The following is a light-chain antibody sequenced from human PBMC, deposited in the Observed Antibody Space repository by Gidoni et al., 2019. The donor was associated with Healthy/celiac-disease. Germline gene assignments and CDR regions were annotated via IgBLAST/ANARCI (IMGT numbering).Light chain of an antibody. Sequence: DIQMTQLPSSLSASVGDRVTVPCRASQSISSYLNWYQQKPGKAPKLLIYAASSLQSGVPSRFSGSGSGTDFTLTISSLQPEDFATYYCQQSYSTPQITFGQGTRLEIK. CDR2: AAS. V-gene: IGKV1-39*01. CDR3: QQSYSTPQIT. CDR1: QSISSY. J-gene: IGKJ5*01.